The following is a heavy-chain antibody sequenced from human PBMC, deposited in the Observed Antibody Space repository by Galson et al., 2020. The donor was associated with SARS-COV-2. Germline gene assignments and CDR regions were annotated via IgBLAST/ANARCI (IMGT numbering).Heavy chain of an antibody. CDR1: GYTLTELS. Sequence: ASVKVSCKVSGYTLTELSMHWVRQAPGNGLEWMGGFDPEDGETIYAQKFQGRVTITEDTSTDTADMELSSLRSEDTAVYYGATGWEYCGGDCYNAFDYWGQGTLVTVSS. J-gene: IGHJ4*02. CDR3: ATGWEYCGGDCYNAFDY. V-gene: IGHV1-24*01. CDR2: FDPEDGET. D-gene: IGHD2-21*02.